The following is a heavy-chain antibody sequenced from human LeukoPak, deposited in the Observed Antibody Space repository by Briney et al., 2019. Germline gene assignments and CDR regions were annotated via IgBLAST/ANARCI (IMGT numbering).Heavy chain of an antibody. CDR2: ISGSGGST. V-gene: IGHV3-23*01. D-gene: IGHD2-2*01. CDR3: AKDPRYCSSTSCPSRMYNWFDP. CDR1: GFTFSSYA. J-gene: IGHJ5*02. Sequence: GGSLRRSCAASGFTFSSYAMSWVRQAPGKGLEWVSAISGSGGSTYYADSVKGRFTISRDNSKNTLYLQMNSLRAEDTAVYYCAKDPRYCSSTSCPSRMYNWFDPWGQGTLVTVSS.